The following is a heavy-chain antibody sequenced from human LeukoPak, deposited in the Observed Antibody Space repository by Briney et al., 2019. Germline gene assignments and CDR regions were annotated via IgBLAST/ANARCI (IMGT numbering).Heavy chain of an antibody. CDR3: ATSGSSFDYYHYIDV. CDR1: GVSVIPYY. CDR2: MYTSGDT. D-gene: IGHD3-10*01. V-gene: IGHV4-4*07. Sequence: MASETLSLTCTVSGVSVIPYYWSWIRQPAGEGPEWIGRMYTSGDTAYNPSLKSRVTMSIDTSKNQFSLKLSSVTAADTAVYYCATSGSSFDYYHYIDVWGKGTTVTVSS. J-gene: IGHJ6*03.